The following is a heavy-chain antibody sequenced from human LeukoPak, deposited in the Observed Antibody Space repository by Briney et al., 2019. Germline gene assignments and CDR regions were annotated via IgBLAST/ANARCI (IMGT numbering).Heavy chain of an antibody. Sequence: SETLSLTCTVSGDSISSYYWSWIRQPPGKGLEWIGYIYYSGSTYYNPSLKSRVTISVDTSKNQFSLKLSSVTAADTAVYYCAREGRGRAMTNSDYWGQGTLVTVSS. D-gene: IGHD2-2*01. J-gene: IGHJ4*02. CDR1: GDSISSYY. CDR2: IYYSGST. CDR3: AREGRGRAMTNSDY. V-gene: IGHV4-30-4*01.